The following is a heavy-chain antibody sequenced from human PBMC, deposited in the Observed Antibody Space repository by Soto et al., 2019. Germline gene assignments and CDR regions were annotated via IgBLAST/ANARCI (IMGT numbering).Heavy chain of an antibody. Sequence: FLRVWWSAAWGTRVDFGRRRVRQTPGKGVEWVSGISWDSGNIGYADSVKGRFTISRDNAKNSLYLQMNSLRAEDTALYYSVQDRAGQGGPPDVWGKGTTVTVSS. CDR1: WGTRVDFG. CDR3: VQDRAGQGGPPDV. CDR2: ISWDSGNI. V-gene: IGHV3-9*01. D-gene: IGHD3-10*01. J-gene: IGHJ6*04.